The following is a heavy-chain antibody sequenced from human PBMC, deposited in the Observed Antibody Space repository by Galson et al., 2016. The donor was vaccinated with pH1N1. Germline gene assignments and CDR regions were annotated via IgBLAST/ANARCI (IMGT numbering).Heavy chain of an antibody. CDR3: ARDTTVTTGPRWFAS. V-gene: IGHV3-48*01. CDR2: ISSSRSVI. D-gene: IGHD4-17*01. CDR1: GSLFSSFG. Sequence: SLRLSCAASGSLFSSFGMNWVRQAPGKGLEWIAYISSSRSVIKYADSVRGRFTVSRDHVKNSLDLQMNSLRVDDTAVYYCARDTTVTTGPRWFASWGQGTLVSVSS. J-gene: IGHJ5*01.